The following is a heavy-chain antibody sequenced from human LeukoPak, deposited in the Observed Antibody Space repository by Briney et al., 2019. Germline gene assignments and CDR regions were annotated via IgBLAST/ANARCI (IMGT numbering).Heavy chain of an antibody. V-gene: IGHV1-18*01. J-gene: IGHJ4*02. D-gene: IGHD3-22*01. CDR2: ISAY. Sequence: ASVKVSCKASGNTFTSYGISWVRQAPGQRLEWMGWISAYAQKFQGRVTMTTDTSTSTAYMELRSLRSDDTAVYYCARRFNYYDSSGYYEGFYFDYWGQGTLVTVSS. CDR1: GNTFTSYG. CDR3: ARRFNYYDSSGYYEGFYFDY.